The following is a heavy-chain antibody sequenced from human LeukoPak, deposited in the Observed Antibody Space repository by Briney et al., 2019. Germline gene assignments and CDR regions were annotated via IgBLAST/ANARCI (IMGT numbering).Heavy chain of an antibody. J-gene: IGHJ5*02. CDR3: AKDAGVPNYDFWSGGIDP. Sequence: GRSLRLSCAASGFTFDDYAMHWVRQAPGKGLEWVSGISWNSGSIGYADSVKGRFTISRDNAKNSLYLQMNSLRAEDTALYYCAKDAGVPNYDFWSGGIDPWGQGTLVTASS. V-gene: IGHV3-9*01. D-gene: IGHD3-3*01. CDR2: ISWNSGSI. CDR1: GFTFDDYA.